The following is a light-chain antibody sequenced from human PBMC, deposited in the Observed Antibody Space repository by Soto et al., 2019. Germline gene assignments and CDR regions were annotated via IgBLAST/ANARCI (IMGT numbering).Light chain of an antibody. CDR1: RNIDSW. V-gene: IGKV1-5*03. CDR3: QEFYSSSRT. J-gene: IGKJ1*01. Sequence: DIRMTQSPSTLSASLGARVTISCRASRNIDSWVAWYQQRPGGIPQLLIYSASNLQNGVPSRFSGSGSGTDFTLTINGLQPDDFAAYYCQEFYSSSRTFGQGTRV. CDR2: SAS.